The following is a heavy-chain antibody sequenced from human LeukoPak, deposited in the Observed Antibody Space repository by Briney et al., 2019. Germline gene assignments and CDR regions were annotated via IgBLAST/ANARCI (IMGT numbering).Heavy chain of an antibody. J-gene: IGHJ2*01. Sequence: SETLSLTCTVSGGSITGGGYSWSWIRQAPGKGLEWIEYFYHGGSTSYNPSLRSRVTISVDRSKNQFSLKLTSVTAADTAVYYCARSAFAEGYFDLWGRGTLVTASS. CDR1: GGSITGGGYS. CDR2: FYHGGST. V-gene: IGHV4-30-2*01. CDR3: ARSAFAEGYFDL.